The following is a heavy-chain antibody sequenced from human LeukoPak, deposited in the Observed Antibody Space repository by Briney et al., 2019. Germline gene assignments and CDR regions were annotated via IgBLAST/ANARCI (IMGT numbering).Heavy chain of an antibody. J-gene: IGHJ4*02. Sequence: GGSLRLSCAASGFSFSSFSMNWVRQAPGKGLEWVSYIGSSSSTIYYADSVKGRFTISRDNGKNSLFLHMNSLTAEDTAVYYCARDYGGDFDYWGQGTLVAVSS. D-gene: IGHD2-21*01. CDR1: GFSFSSFS. CDR3: ARDYGGDFDY. CDR2: IGSSSSTI. V-gene: IGHV3-48*01.